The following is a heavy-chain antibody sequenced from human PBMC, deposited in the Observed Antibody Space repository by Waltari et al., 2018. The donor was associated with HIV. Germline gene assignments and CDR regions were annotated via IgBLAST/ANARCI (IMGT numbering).Heavy chain of an antibody. J-gene: IGHJ6*02. V-gene: IGHV3-30*01. CDR1: GFTFSRYA. CDR3: ARDMYYYDSSGYYYPSSYGMDV. D-gene: IGHD3-22*01. Sequence: QVQLVESGGGVVKPGRSLRLPCAASGFTFSRYAMHWVRQAPAKGRAWGAVISYDGGNKYYADSVKGRFTISRDNSKNTLYLQMNSLRAEDTAVYYCARDMYYYDSSGYYYPSSYGMDVWGQGTTVTVSS. CDR2: ISYDGGNK.